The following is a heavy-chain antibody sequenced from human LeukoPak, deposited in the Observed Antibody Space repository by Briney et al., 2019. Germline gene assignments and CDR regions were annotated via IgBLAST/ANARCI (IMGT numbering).Heavy chain of an antibody. CDR2: MYPGDSDT. V-gene: IGHV5-51*01. D-gene: IGHD4-23*01. Sequence: GESLKISWKGSGYSFTSYWIGWVRQMPGKGLEWMGIMYPGDSDTRYSPSFQGQVTISVDKSISTAYLQWSSLKASDTAMHYCGRHLYGGNSAIDYWGQGTLVTVSS. CDR1: GYSFTSYW. CDR3: GRHLYGGNSAIDY. J-gene: IGHJ4*02.